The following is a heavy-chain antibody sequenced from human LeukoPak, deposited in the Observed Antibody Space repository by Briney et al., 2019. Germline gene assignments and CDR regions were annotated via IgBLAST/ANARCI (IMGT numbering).Heavy chain of an antibody. CDR2: IYHSGST. V-gene: IGHV4-38-2*02. CDR1: GYSISSGYY. D-gene: IGHD2-21*01. Sequence: KPSETLSLTCTVSGYSISSGYYWGWIRQPPGKGLEWIGSIYHSGSTNYNPSLKSRVTISVDTSKNQFSLKLSSVTAADTAVYYCARAYCGGDCYVDYWGQGALVTVSS. CDR3: ARAYCGGDCYVDY. J-gene: IGHJ4*02.